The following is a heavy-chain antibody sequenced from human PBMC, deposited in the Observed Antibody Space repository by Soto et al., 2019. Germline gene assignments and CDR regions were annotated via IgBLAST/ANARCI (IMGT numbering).Heavy chain of an antibody. CDR3: PGGYCISTSGFKGGYYYGMDV. V-gene: IGHV3-21*01. J-gene: IGHJ6*02. Sequence: PGGSLRLSCAASGFTFSSYSMNWVRQAPGKGLEWVSSISSSSSYIYYADSVEGRFTISRDNAKNSLYLQMNSLRAEATAVYYCPGGYCISTSGFKGGYYYGMDVWGQRTTVTVSS. CDR2: ISSSSSYI. D-gene: IGHD2-2*01. CDR1: GFTFSSYS.